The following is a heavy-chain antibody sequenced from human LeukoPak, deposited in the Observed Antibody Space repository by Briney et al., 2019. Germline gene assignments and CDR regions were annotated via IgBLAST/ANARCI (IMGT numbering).Heavy chain of an antibody. D-gene: IGHD3-22*01. J-gene: IGHJ4*02. CDR3: AKDAYYYDSSGSTY. CDR1: GFTFSSYA. CDR2: ISGSGGST. Sequence: GGSLRLSCAASGFTFSSYAMSWVRQAPGKELEWVSAISGSGGSTYYADSVKGRFTISRDNSKNTLYLQMNSLRAEDTAVYYCAKDAYYYDSSGSTYWGQGTLVTVSS. V-gene: IGHV3-23*01.